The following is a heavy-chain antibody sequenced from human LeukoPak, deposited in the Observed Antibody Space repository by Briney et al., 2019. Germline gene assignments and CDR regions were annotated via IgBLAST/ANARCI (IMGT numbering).Heavy chain of an antibody. Sequence: ASVKVSCKASGYTFTGYYMHWVRQAPGQGLEWMGWINPNSGNTGYAQKFQGRVTMTRNTSISTAYMELSSLRSEDTAVYYCARYVGGTALPDGYFDYWGQGTLVTVSS. V-gene: IGHV1-8*02. CDR3: ARYVGGTALPDGYFDY. CDR2: INPNSGNT. D-gene: IGHD6-19*01. J-gene: IGHJ4*02. CDR1: GYTFTGYY.